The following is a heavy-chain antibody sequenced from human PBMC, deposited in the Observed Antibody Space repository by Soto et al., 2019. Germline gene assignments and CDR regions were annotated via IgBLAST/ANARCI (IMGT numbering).Heavy chain of an antibody. CDR3: ASSVVGAALDAFDI. Sequence: EVQLVESGGGLVQPGGSLRLSCVASGFTFSSYWMSWVRQAPGKGLEWVANIKQDGSEKYYLDSVKGRFTISRDNAKYSLYLQMNSLRAEDPAGYYCASSVVGAALDAFDIWGQGTMVTVSS. CDR1: GFTFSSYW. D-gene: IGHD2-15*01. CDR2: IKQDGSEK. V-gene: IGHV3-7*05. J-gene: IGHJ3*02.